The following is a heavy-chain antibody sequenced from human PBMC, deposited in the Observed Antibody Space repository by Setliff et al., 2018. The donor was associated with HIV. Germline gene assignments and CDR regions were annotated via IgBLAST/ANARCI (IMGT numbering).Heavy chain of an antibody. CDR3: ARETNASGSLTAYWYFDL. J-gene: IGHJ2*01. V-gene: IGHV4-34*01. D-gene: IGHD3-10*01. CDR1: GGSFNGYS. Sequence: PSETLSLTCAVYGGSFNGYSWTWIRQPPGKGLEWIGEVTHSGRTNYNPSLESRVTTSVDTSKKQFSLRLTSVTAADTAVYYCARETNASGSLTAYWYFDLWGRGTLVTVS. CDR2: VTHSGRT.